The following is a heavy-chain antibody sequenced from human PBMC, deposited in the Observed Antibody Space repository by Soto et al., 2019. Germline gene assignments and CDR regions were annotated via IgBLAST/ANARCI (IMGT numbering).Heavy chain of an antibody. V-gene: IGHV4-34*01. J-gene: IGHJ4*02. CDR3: ARGYHGGSGSAFPYFDY. CDR1: GGSFSGYY. CDR2: INHSGST. Sequence: QVQLQQWGAGLLKPSETLSLTCAVYGGSFSGYYWSWIHQPPGKGLEWIGEINHSGSTNYNPSLKSRVTISVDTSKNQFSLKLSSVTAADTAVYYCARGYHGGSGSAFPYFDYWGQGTLVTVSS. D-gene: IGHD3-10*01.